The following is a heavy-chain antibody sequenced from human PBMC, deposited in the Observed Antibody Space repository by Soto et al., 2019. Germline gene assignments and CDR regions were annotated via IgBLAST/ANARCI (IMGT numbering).Heavy chain of an antibody. J-gene: IGHJ4*02. CDR2: IYYSGST. Sequence: SETLSLTCTVSGGSISSSSYYWGWIRQAPGKGLEWIGSIYYSGSTYYNPSLKSRVTISVDTSKNQFSLKLSSVTAADTAVYYCARLTSITIFGVVNGPLDFDYWGQGTLVTVSS. CDR3: ARLTSITIFGVVNGPLDFDY. V-gene: IGHV4-39*01. D-gene: IGHD3-3*01. CDR1: GGSISSSSYY.